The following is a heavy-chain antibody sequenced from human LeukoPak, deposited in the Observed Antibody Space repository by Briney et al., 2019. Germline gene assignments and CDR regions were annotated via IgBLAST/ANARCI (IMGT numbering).Heavy chain of an antibody. Sequence: GGSLRLSCAASGFTFSSNYMSWVRQAPGKGREWVSVIYSGGTTKYADSVKGRFTISRDNSKNTLYLQMNSLRAEDTAVYYCARSVVDYSDAFDLWGQGTMVTVSS. CDR3: ARSVVDYSDAFDL. D-gene: IGHD2-15*01. V-gene: IGHV3-53*01. CDR1: GFTFSSNY. CDR2: IYSGGTT. J-gene: IGHJ3*01.